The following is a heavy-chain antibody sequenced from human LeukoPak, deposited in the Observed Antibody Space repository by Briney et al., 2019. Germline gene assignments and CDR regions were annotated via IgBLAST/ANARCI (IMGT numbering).Heavy chain of an antibody. CDR2: IIPILGIA. CDR3: ARDNYYDSSGFPV. V-gene: IGHV1-69*04. D-gene: IGHD3-22*01. CDR1: GGTFSSYA. J-gene: IGHJ3*01. Sequence: PVKVSCKASGGTFSSYAISWVRQAPGQGLEWMGRIIPILGIANYAQKFQGRVTITADKSTSTAYMELSSLRSEDTAVYYCARDNYYDSSGFPVWGQGTMVTVSS.